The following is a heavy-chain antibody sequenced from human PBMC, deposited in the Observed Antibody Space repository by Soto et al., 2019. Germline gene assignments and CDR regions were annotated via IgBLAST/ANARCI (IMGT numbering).Heavy chain of an antibody. CDR1: GYTFTSYG. CDR3: AAEILQGITGTTGAFDI. V-gene: IGHV1-18*01. Sequence: GASVKVSCKASGYTFTSYGISWVRQAPGQGLEWMGWISAYNGNTNYAQKLQDRVTMTTDTSTSTAYMELRSLRSEDTAVYYCAAEILQGITGTTGAFDIWGQGTMVTVSS. CDR2: ISAYNGNT. D-gene: IGHD1-7*01. J-gene: IGHJ3*02.